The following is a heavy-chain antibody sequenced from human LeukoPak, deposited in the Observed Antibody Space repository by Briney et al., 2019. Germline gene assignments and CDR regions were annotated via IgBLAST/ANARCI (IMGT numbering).Heavy chain of an antibody. CDR3: ARGAYYDSSDAFDI. J-gene: IGHJ3*02. CDR1: GFTFSSHG. Sequence: PGGSLRLSCAASGFTFSSHGMNWVRQAPGKGLEWVSGINWNGGRTGYADSVKGRFTISRDNAKNSLYLQMNSLRAEDTALYHCARGAYYDSSDAFDIWGQGTMATVSS. V-gene: IGHV3-20*01. D-gene: IGHD3-22*01. CDR2: INWNGGRT.